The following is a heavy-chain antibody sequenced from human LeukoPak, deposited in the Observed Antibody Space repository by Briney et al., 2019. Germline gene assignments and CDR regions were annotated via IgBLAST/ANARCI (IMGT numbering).Heavy chain of an antibody. Sequence: GGCLRLSCAASGFTVSSNYMGWVRQAPGKGLGWVSVIYSGGSTHYADSVKGRFTISRDNSKNTLYLQMNSLRAEDTAVYYCARELYHNDSSGFDYWGQGTLVTVSS. D-gene: IGHD3-22*01. CDR2: IYSGGST. CDR3: ARELYHNDSSGFDY. CDR1: GFTVSSNY. J-gene: IGHJ4*02. V-gene: IGHV3-66*02.